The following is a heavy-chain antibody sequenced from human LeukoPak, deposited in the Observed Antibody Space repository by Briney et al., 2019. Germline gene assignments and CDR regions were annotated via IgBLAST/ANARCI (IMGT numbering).Heavy chain of an antibody. J-gene: IGHJ3*02. Sequence: GSLRLSCAASGFTFSSYSVNWVRQAPGKGLEWIGSIYYSGSTYYNPSLKSRVTISVDTSKNQFSLKLSSVTAADTAVYYCARDGSHVGEDAFDIWGQGTMVTVSS. CDR3: ARDGSHVGEDAFDI. V-gene: IGHV4-59*05. CDR2: IYYSGST. D-gene: IGHD1-26*01. CDR1: GFTFSSYSVN.